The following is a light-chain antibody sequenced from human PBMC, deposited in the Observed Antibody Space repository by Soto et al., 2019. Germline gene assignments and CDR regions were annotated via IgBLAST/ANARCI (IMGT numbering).Light chain of an antibody. J-gene: IGKJ5*01. CDR1: QSVSSS. CDR2: DTS. Sequence: EIELTQSPATLSLSPGERATLSCRASQSVSSSLAWYQQKHGQAPRLIISDTSNRATGIPARFSGSWSGTDCTLTISSLEPEDVSVYYCQQRSDWRITLVQGTRLEIK. V-gene: IGKV3-11*01. CDR3: QQRSDWRIT.